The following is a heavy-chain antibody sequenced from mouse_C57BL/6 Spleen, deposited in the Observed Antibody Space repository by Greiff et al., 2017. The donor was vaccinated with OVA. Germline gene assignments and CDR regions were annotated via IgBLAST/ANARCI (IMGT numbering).Heavy chain of an antibody. CDR1: GYTFTSYW. J-gene: IGHJ3*01. CDR3: ARSDSDYVAWFAT. D-gene: IGHD2-5*01. V-gene: IGHV1-69*01. Sequence: QVQLQLPGAELVMPGASVKLSCKASGYTFTSYWMHWVKQRPGQGLEWIGEIDPSDSYTNYNQKFKGKSTLTVDKSSSTASLQLSSLTSEDSAVFYCARSDSDYVAWFATWGKGTLVTVSA. CDR2: IDPSDSYT.